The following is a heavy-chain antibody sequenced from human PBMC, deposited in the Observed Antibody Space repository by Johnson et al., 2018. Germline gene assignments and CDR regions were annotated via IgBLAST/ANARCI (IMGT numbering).Heavy chain of an antibody. CDR2: INHRGSI. J-gene: IGHJ4*02. CDR3: ARDFSF. CDR1: GESLSGHS. V-gene: IGHV4-34*01. D-gene: IGHD2/OR15-2a*01. Sequence: QVQLQQWGAGLLKPSETLSLTCSVYGESLSGHSWSWIRQPPGKGLECIGEINHRGSIIYSSSLKSRITISVYTSKNLFSRRLTSVTAADMAVYYCARDFSFWGQGTLVTVSS.